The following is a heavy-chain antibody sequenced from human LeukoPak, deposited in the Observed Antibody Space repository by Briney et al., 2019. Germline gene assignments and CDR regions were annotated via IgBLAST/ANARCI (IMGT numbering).Heavy chain of an antibody. CDR1: GYTLTELS. CDR3: ATDAAAAGTGWFDP. Sequence: ASVKVSCKVSGYTLTELSMHWVRQAPGKGLEWMGGFDPEDGETIYAQKFQGRVTMTKDTSTDTAYMELSSLRSEDTAVYYCATDAAAAGTGWFDPWGQGTLVTVSS. V-gene: IGHV1-24*01. J-gene: IGHJ5*02. D-gene: IGHD6-13*01. CDR2: FDPEDGET.